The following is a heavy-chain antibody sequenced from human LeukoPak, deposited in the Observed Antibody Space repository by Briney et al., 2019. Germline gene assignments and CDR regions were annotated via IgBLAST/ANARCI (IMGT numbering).Heavy chain of an antibody. CDR3: AKDLARVVVAATSSDYYYGMDV. D-gene: IGHD2-15*01. V-gene: IGHV3-23*01. J-gene: IGHJ6*02. Sequence: GGSLRLSCAASGFTFSSYAMSWVRQAPGKGLEWVSAISGSGGSTYYVDSVKGRFTISRDNSKNTLYLQMNSLRAEDTAVYYCAKDLARVVVAATSSDYYYGMDVWGQGTTVTVSS. CDR2: ISGSGGST. CDR1: GFTFSSYA.